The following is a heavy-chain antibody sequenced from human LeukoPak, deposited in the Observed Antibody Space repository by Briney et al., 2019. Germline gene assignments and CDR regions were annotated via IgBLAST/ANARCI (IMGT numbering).Heavy chain of an antibody. V-gene: IGHV4-59*01. CDR1: GGSISSYY. D-gene: IGHD6-6*01. CDR2: IYYSGRT. Sequence: SETLSLTCTVSGGSISSYYWSWLRQPPGKGMEWIGYIYYSGRTNYNPSLKSRVTISVDTSKNQFSLKLSSVTAADTAVYYCASFEYSSSYYFDYWGQGTLVTVSS. CDR3: ASFEYSSSYYFDY. J-gene: IGHJ4*02.